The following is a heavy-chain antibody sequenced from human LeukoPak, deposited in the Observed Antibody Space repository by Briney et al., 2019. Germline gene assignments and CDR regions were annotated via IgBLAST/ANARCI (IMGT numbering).Heavy chain of an antibody. Sequence: ASVKVSCKVSGYTLTELSMHWVRRAPGKGLEWMGGFDPEDGETIYAQKFRGRVTMTEDTSTDTAYMELSSLRSEDTAVYYCATVRDYYGSGSSEFDYWGQGTLVTVSS. CDR2: FDPEDGET. CDR1: GYTLTELS. J-gene: IGHJ4*02. D-gene: IGHD3-10*01. V-gene: IGHV1-24*01. CDR3: ATVRDYYGSGSSEFDY.